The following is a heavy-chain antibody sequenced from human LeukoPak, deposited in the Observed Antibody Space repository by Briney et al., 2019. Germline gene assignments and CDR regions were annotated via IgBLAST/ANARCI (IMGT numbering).Heavy chain of an antibody. D-gene: IGHD4-23*01. J-gene: IGHJ4*02. CDR2: INPNSGGT. Sequence: ASVKVSCKASGYRFTSYYMHWVRQAPGQGLEWMGWINPNSGGTSSVQKFQGRVNMTRDTSISTAYMEVSRLTSDDTAVYYCARDLAGYGGNVDYWGQGTLVTVSS. CDR3: ARDLAGYGGNVDY. CDR1: GYRFTSYY. V-gene: IGHV1-2*02.